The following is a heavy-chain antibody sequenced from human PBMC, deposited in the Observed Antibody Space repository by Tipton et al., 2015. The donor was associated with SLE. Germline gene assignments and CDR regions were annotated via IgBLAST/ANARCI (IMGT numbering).Heavy chain of an antibody. V-gene: IGHV4-38-2*02. Sequence: TLSLTCTVSGYSISSGFYWGWIRQPPGKGLEWIGNIYHSGSTFYNPSLKSRVTISVDTSKNQFSLKLSSVTAADTAVYYCARGTDTIVVVPAARFDPWGQGTLVTVSS. D-gene: IGHD2-2*01. CDR2: IYHSGST. J-gene: IGHJ5*02. CDR1: GYSISSGFY. CDR3: ARGTDTIVVVPAARFDP.